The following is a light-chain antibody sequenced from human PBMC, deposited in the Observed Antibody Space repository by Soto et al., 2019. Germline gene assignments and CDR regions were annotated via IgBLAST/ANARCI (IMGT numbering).Light chain of an antibody. J-gene: IGLJ2*01. CDR3: CSYAGSYTPL. CDR1: SSDVGGYNY. Sequence: QSALTQPRSVSGSPGQSVTISCTGTSSDVGGYNYVSWYQQHPGKAPKLMIYDVSKRPSGVPDRFSGSKSGNTASLTISGLQAEDEADYYCCSYAGSYTPLFGGGTQLTVL. CDR2: DVS. V-gene: IGLV2-11*01.